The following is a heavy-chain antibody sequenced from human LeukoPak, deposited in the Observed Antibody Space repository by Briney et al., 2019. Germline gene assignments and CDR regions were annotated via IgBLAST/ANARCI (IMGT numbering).Heavy chain of an antibody. V-gene: IGHV1-46*01. J-gene: IGHJ5*02. CDR1: RYTFISYY. D-gene: IGHD2-21*02. CDR3: ARESSPGIGDSGRKNWFDP. Sequence: ASVTVSCKASRYTFISYYMHWVRQAPGQGVEWMGIINTSGGTTIFTQKFQGRVTMPRDTSTSTVFMELSSLSSEDTTVYYCARESSPGIGDSGRKNWFDPWGQGTLVIVSS. CDR2: INTSGGTT.